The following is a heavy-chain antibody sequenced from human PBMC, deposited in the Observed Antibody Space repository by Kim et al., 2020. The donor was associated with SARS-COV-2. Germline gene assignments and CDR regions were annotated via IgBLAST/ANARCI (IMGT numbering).Heavy chain of an antibody. V-gene: IGHV3-23*01. CDR2: ISGSGTRT. J-gene: IGHJ4*02. CDR1: GFTFSIYA. CDR3: AKELGDDSGGNHFFHY. Sequence: GGSLRLSCAASGFTFSIYAMSWVRLAPGRGLEWVSAISGSGTRTYYVDSVKGRFTISRDNSKNTLYLQVNSLRAEDTALYFCAKELGDDSGGNHFFHYWGQGTLVTVSS. D-gene: IGHD3-22*01.